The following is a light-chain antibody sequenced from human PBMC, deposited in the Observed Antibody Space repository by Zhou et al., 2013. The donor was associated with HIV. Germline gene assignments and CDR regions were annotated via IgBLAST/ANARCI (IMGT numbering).Light chain of an antibody. CDR1: QTVSASY. V-gene: IGKV3-20*01. J-gene: IGKJ1*01. Sequence: EIVLTQSPGTLSLSPGERVTLSCWASQTVSASYLAWYQHKPGQAPRLLIYGSSTRATGIPDRFSGAGSGTDFTLTISRVEPEDFAVYFCQQYGISPTTFGQGTKVEIK. CDR2: GSS. CDR3: QQYGISPTT.